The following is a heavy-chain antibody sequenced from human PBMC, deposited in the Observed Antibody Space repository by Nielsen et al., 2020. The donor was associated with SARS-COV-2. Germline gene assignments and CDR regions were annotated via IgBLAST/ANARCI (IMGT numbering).Heavy chain of an antibody. CDR2: IYHSGST. Sequence: SETLSLTCAVSGGSISSGGYSWSWIRQPPGKGLEWIGYIYHSGSTYYNPSLKSRVTISVDRSKNQFSLKLSSVTAADTAVYYCARDPGIAARLYYYYYYGMDVWGQGTTVTVSS. V-gene: IGHV4-30-2*01. CDR1: GGSISSGGYS. J-gene: IGHJ6*02. CDR3: ARDPGIAARLYYYYYYGMDV. D-gene: IGHD6-6*01.